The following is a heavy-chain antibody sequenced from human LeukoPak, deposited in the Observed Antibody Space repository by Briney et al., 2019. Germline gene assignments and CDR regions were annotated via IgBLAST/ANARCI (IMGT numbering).Heavy chain of an antibody. V-gene: IGHV4-59*01. CDR3: ARDLGSDSSGYLNDAFDI. Sequence: KPSETLSLTCAVYGGSFSAYYWSWIRQPPGKGLEWIGYIYYSGSTNYNPSLKSRVTISVDTSKNQLSLKLSSATAADSAVYYCARDLGSDSSGYLNDAFDIWGQGTMVTVSS. J-gene: IGHJ3*02. CDR2: IYYSGST. D-gene: IGHD3-22*01. CDR1: GGSFSAYY.